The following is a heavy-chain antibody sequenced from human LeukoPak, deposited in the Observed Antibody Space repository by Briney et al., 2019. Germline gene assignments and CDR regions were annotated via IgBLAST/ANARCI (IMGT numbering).Heavy chain of an antibody. CDR2: IYSGGST. D-gene: IGHD5-24*01. V-gene: IGHV3-53*01. CDR3: AKIQFQLPPARWPSIS. Sequence: GGSLRLSCAASGFTVSSNYMSWVRQAPGKGLEWVSVIYSGGSTYYADSVKGRFTISRDNAENTLYLQTNSLRAEDTAMYYCAKIQFQLPPARWPSISWGQGTLVTVSS. J-gene: IGHJ5*02. CDR1: GFTVSSNY.